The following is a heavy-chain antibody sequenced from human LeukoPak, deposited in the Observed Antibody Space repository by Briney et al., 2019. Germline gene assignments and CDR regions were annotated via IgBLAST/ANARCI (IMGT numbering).Heavy chain of an antibody. Sequence: PSETLSLTCTVSGGSISSGGYYWGWVRQHPGKGLEWIGYVFNGVNTYYNPSLKSRVTISVDTSNNQFSLKLSSVTTTDTAVYFCARHMMSGTTSWRSFYYYGLDVWGQGTTVTVSS. J-gene: IGHJ6*02. CDR1: GGSISSGGYY. CDR2: VFNGVNT. CDR3: ARHMMSGTTSWRSFYYYGLDV. D-gene: IGHD1-1*01. V-gene: IGHV4-31*03.